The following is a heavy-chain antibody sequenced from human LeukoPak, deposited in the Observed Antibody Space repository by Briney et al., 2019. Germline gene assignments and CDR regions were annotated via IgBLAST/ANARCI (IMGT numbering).Heavy chain of an antibody. J-gene: IGHJ4*02. CDR2: ISSSSSYI. Sequence: GGSLRLSCAASGFTFSSYSMNWVRQAPGKGLEWVSSISSSSSYIYYADSVKGRFTISRDNAKNSLYLQMNSLRAEDTAMYYCARGYDILTGYFYWGQGTLVTVSS. D-gene: IGHD3-9*01. CDR1: GFTFSSYS. V-gene: IGHV3-21*01. CDR3: ARGYDILTGYFY.